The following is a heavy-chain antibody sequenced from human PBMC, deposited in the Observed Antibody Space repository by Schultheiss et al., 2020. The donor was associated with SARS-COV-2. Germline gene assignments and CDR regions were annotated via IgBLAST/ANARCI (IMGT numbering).Heavy chain of an antibody. CDR3: ARGGEGVAVAGKGVNWFDP. Sequence: SETLSLTCAVYGGSFSGYYWSWIRQPAGKGLEWIGRIYTSGSTNYNPSLKSRVTMSVDTSKNQFSLKLSSVTAEDTAVYYCARGGEGVAVAGKGVNWFDPWGQGTLVTVSS. CDR1: GGSFSGYY. V-gene: IGHV4-59*10. D-gene: IGHD6-19*01. CDR2: IYTSGST. J-gene: IGHJ5*02.